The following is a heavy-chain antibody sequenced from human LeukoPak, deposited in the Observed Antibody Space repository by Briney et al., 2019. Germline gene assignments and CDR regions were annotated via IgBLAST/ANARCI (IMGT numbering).Heavy chain of an antibody. CDR1: GFTFSSYA. D-gene: IGHD3-10*01. Sequence: GGSLRLSCAASGFTFSSYAMSWVRQAPGKGLEWVSAISGNGENTYYADSVKGRFTISRDNSKNTLYLQMNSLRADDTAVYYCAKDLAVRGVPYYWGQGTLVTVSS. CDR3: AKDLAVRGVPYY. CDR2: ISGNGENT. J-gene: IGHJ4*02. V-gene: IGHV3-23*01.